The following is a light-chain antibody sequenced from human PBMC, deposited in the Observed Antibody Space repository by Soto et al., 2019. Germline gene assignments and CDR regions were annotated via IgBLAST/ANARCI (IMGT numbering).Light chain of an antibody. Sequence: DIQLTQSPSFLSASVGDRVTITCRASQGISSYLAWYQQKPGKAPKLLIYAASTLQSGVPSRFSGSGYGTEFTLTLSSLQPEDFPTYYCQQLNSYPLTFGPGTKVDIK. CDR3: QQLNSYPLT. J-gene: IGKJ3*01. CDR1: QGISSY. V-gene: IGKV1-9*01. CDR2: AAS.